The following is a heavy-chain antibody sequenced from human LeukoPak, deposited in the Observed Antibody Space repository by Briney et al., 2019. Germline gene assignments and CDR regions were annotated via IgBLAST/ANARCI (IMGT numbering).Heavy chain of an antibody. V-gene: IGHV4-39*01. Sequence: PSETLSLTCSVSGGSISSSSSYWGWIRQPPGKGLEWIGSIYYSGSSFDNPALKSRVTISVDTSKNQFSLKQSSVTAADTAVYYCARHRSGWLQSSFDYWGQGTLVTVSS. CDR3: ARHRSGWLQSSFDY. CDR2: IYYSGSS. CDR1: GGSISSSSSY. J-gene: IGHJ4*02. D-gene: IGHD5-24*01.